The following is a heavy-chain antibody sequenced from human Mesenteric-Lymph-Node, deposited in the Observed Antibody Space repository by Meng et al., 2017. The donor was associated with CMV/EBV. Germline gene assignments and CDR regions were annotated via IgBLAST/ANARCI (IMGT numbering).Heavy chain of an antibody. CDR1: GINVSGNY. CDR2: HYTGDTT. J-gene: IGHJ4*02. Sequence: GESLKISCAFSGINVSGNYMSWVRQAPGKGLEWVSVHYTGDTTQYADSVKGRFTISRDNSKNTVHLQMNSLRAEDTAIYYCARVDFGGIQYWGQGTLVTVSS. V-gene: IGHV3-66*02. D-gene: IGHD3-3*01. CDR3: ARVDFGGIQY.